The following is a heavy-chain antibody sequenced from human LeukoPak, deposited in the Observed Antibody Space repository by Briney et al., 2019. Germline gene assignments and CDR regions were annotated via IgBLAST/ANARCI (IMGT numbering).Heavy chain of an antibody. V-gene: IGHV1-46*01. CDR1: GYTFPSYF. Sequence: ASVKVSCKASGYTFPSYFMHWVRQAPGQGLEWMGIINPTGGSTTYAQKFQGRVTMTRDTSTSTVYMELRSLRSDDTAVYYCARDHRQYYPDYWGQGTLVTVSS. J-gene: IGHJ4*02. D-gene: IGHD3-16*01. CDR2: INPTGGST. CDR3: ARDHRQYYPDY.